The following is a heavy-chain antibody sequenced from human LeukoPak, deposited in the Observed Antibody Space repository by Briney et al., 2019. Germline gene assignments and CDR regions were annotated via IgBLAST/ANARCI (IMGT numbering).Heavy chain of an antibody. CDR1: GYTSTSYD. CDR2: MNPNSGNT. J-gene: IGHJ6*03. D-gene: IGHD2-2*01. V-gene: IGHV1-8*03. Sequence: GASVKVSCKASGYTSTSYDINWVRQATGQGLEWMGWMNPNSGNTGYAQKFQGRVTITRNTSISTAYMELSSLRSEDTAVYYCARGVRSSTLGPGGYYMDVWGKGTTVTVSS. CDR3: ARGVRSSTLGPGGYYMDV.